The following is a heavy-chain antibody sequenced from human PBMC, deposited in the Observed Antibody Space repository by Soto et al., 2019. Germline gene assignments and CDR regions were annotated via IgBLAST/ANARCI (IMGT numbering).Heavy chain of an antibody. D-gene: IGHD7-27*01. CDR3: ARPGDVLLGMDV. CDR2: IDPSDSYT. V-gene: IGHV5-10-1*01. Sequence: EESLKISCKGSGYSFTSYWISWVRQMPGKGLEWMGRIDPSDSYTNYSPSFQGHVTISADKSISTAYLQWSSLKASDTAMYYCARPGDVLLGMDVWGQGTTVTVSS. CDR1: GYSFTSYW. J-gene: IGHJ6*02.